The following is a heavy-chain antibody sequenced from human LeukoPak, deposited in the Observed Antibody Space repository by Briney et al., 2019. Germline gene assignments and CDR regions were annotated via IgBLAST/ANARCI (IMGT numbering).Heavy chain of an antibody. CDR1: GLNFDDSA. J-gene: IGHJ4*02. V-gene: IGHV3-23*01. Sequence: PGGSLRLSCVASGLNFDDSAMHWVRQAPGKGLEWVSAISGSGGSTYYADSVKGRFTISRDNSKNTLYLQMNSLRAEDTAVYYCAKGTTMARGVFDYWGQGTLVTVSS. CDR3: AKGTTMARGVFDY. CDR2: ISGSGGST. D-gene: IGHD3-10*01.